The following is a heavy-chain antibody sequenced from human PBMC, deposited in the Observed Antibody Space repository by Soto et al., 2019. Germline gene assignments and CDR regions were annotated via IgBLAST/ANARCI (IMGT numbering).Heavy chain of an antibody. CDR2: LNPNGTFT. CDR1: GFTFSGYW. D-gene: IGHD4-17*01. Sequence: EVQLVKSGGGLVQPGGSLRLSCAGSGFTFSGYWMHWVRQAPGKGPVWVSRLNPNGTFTTNADSVKGRFTISRDNAKNTVYLQINSLRADDTAVYYCARGVTSTTYWGLFYNWGQGTLVTVSS. J-gene: IGHJ4*02. V-gene: IGHV3-74*01. CDR3: ARGVTSTTYWGLFYN.